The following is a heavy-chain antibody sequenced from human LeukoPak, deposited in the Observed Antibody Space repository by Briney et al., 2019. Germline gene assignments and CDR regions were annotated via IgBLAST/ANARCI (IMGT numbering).Heavy chain of an antibody. CDR2: IYYSGST. Sequence: SETLSLTCSVSGGSISSSSYYWGWIRQPPGKGLEWIGTIYYSGSTFYKPSLTSRVTISVDTSKNQLSLKLSSVTAADTAVYYCARIHPANWNPFNWFDPWGQGTLVTVSS. J-gene: IGHJ5*02. CDR3: ARIHPANWNPFNWFDP. V-gene: IGHV4-39*01. D-gene: IGHD1-1*01. CDR1: GGSISSSSYY.